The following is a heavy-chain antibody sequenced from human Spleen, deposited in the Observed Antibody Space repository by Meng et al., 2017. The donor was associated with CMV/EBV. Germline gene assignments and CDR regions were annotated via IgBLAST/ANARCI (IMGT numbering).Heavy chain of an antibody. Sequence: SETLSLTCTVSGGPISSTYWSWIRQSPGKGLDWIGHVFYSGSTNYNPSFKSRVTISVDTSKNQFSLKLSSVTAADTAVYYCARDAYYYDSSGYSYFDYWGQGTLVTVSS. CDR1: GGPISSTY. D-gene: IGHD3-22*01. J-gene: IGHJ4*02. V-gene: IGHV4-59*12. CDR3: ARDAYYYDSSGYSYFDY. CDR2: VFYSGST.